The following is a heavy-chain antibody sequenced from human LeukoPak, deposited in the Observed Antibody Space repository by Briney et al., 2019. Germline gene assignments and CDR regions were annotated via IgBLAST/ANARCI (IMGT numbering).Heavy chain of an antibody. D-gene: IGHD4-17*01. CDR3: AKSYGDYRPYYYYMDV. CDR2: ISHDENVK. V-gene: IGHV3-30*18. Sequence: GRSLRLSCAASGFTFRTYVMHWVRQAPGKGLEWVAIISHDENVKYYGDSVKGRFTSSRDNSKNTLYLQMNNLRSEDTAVYYCAKSYGDYRPYYYYMDVWGQGTTVTVSS. CDR1: GFTFRTYV. J-gene: IGHJ6*03.